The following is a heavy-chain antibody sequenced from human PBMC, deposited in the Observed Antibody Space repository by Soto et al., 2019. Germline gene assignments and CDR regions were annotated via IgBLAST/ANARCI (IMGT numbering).Heavy chain of an antibody. J-gene: IGHJ4*02. V-gene: IGHV4-59*08. Sequence: PSETLSLTCTVSGGSISSYYWSWIRQPPGKGLEWIGYIYYSGSTNYNPSLKSRVTISVNTSKNQFSLKLSPVTAADTAVYYCARRYGSSFDYWGQGTPVTVS. CDR2: IYYSGST. D-gene: IGHD3-16*01. CDR1: GGSISSYY. CDR3: ARRYGSSFDY.